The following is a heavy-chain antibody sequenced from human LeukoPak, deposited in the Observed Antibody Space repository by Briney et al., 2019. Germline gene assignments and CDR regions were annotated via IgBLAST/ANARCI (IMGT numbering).Heavy chain of an antibody. CDR1: GFIFSNHG. J-gene: IGHJ2*01. CDR3: AKGDRTVPVDGPPFDWYFDH. D-gene: IGHD1-14*01. Sequence: PGRSLRLSCTASGFIFSNHGMHWVRQAPGKGLEWVTVISFDGSNQYYVDSVKGRFTISRDNSKDTLYLQMNNLRLEDTAVYFCAKGDRTVPVDGPPFDWYFDHWGRGTLVTVSS. CDR2: ISFDGSNQ. V-gene: IGHV3-30*18.